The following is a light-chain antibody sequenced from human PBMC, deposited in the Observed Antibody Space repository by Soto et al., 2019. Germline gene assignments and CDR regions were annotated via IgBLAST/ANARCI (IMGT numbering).Light chain of an antibody. Sequence: VVAQSPSASASLGASVKLTCTLTSGPSSYTIAWHQQQPGRGPRYLMKINSDDSHMKGDGIPARFSGSSSESERHLTISNVQSEDEADYYCQTWDSAIRVFGGGTKVTVL. CDR1: SGPSSYT. V-gene: IGLV4-69*01. CDR3: QTWDSAIRV. CDR2: INSDDSH. J-gene: IGLJ2*01.